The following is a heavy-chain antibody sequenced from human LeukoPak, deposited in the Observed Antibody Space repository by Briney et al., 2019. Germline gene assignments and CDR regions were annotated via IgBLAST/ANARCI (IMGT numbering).Heavy chain of an antibody. V-gene: IGHV3-30-3*01. D-gene: IGHD1-26*01. CDR2: ISFDGSNE. CDR3: ARDLRSGSYDY. J-gene: IGHJ4*02. Sequence: GRSLRLSCAASGFTFSGYTIHWVRQAPGKGLEWVAVISFDGSNEYYADSVKGRFTISRDNAKNSLYLQMNSLRAEDTAVYYCARDLRSGSYDYWGQGTLVTVSS. CDR1: GFTFSGYT.